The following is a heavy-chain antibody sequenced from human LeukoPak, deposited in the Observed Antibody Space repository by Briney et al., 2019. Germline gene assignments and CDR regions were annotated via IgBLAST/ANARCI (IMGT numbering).Heavy chain of an antibody. Sequence: PGGSLRLSCAASGFTFSDYYMSWIRQAPGKGLGWVSAISGSGGSTYYADSVKGRFTISRGNSKNTLYLQVNSLRAEDTAVYYCAKGKDDSSGWYFFYWGQGTLVTVSS. CDR1: GFTFSDYY. D-gene: IGHD6-19*01. V-gene: IGHV3-23*01. CDR3: AKGKDDSSGWYFFY. CDR2: ISGSGGST. J-gene: IGHJ4*02.